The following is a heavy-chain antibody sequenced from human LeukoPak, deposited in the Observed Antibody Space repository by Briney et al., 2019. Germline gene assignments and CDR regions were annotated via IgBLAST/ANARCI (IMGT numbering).Heavy chain of an antibody. D-gene: IGHD3-10*01. J-gene: IGHJ4*02. Sequence: ASVKVSCKASGYTFTGYYMHWVRQAPGQGLEWMGWISAYNGNTNYAQKLQGRVTMTTDTSTSTAYMELRSLRSDDTAVYYCARDRGFGEPLDYWGQGTLVTVSS. V-gene: IGHV1-18*04. CDR2: ISAYNGNT. CDR3: ARDRGFGEPLDY. CDR1: GYTFTGYY.